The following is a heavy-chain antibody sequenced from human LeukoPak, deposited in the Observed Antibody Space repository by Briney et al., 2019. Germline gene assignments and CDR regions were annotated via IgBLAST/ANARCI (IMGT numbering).Heavy chain of an antibody. CDR1: GYTFTGHY. V-gene: IGHV1-2*02. Sequence: ASVKVSCKASGYTFTGHYMHWVRQAPGQGLEWMGWINPNRGGTNFAQKFQGRVTMTRDTSITTAYMELSRLRSEDTAVYYCARGGPNRGYYYYYMDVWGKGTTVTVSS. CDR2: INPNRGGT. D-gene: IGHD2-15*01. J-gene: IGHJ6*03. CDR3: ARGGPNRGYYYYYMDV.